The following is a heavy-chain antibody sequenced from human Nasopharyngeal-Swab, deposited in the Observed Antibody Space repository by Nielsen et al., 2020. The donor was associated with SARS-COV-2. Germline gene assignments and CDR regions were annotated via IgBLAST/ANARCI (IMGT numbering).Heavy chain of an antibody. V-gene: IGHV3-21*01. D-gene: IGHD6-19*01. J-gene: IGHJ5*02. CDR2: ISSSSSYI. CDR1: GFTFSSYS. Sequence: GSLRLSCAASGFTFSSYSMNWVRQAPGKGLEWVSSISSSSSYIYYADSVKGRFTISRDNAKNSLYLQMNSLRAEDTAVYYCARVTTLIAVAGTGIDPWGQGTLVTVSS. CDR3: ARVTTLIAVAGTGIDP.